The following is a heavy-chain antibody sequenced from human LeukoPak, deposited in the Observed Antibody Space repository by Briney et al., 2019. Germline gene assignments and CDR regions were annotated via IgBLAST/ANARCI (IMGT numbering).Heavy chain of an antibody. Sequence: GGSLRLSCAASGFTFSRHSMNWVRQAPGKGLEWVSSISSSSGYIYYADSVKGRFTISRDNAKNSLYLQMNSLRAEDTAVYYCARDPRPVDTAMAFYFDYWGQGTLVTVSS. CDR2: ISSSSGYI. D-gene: IGHD5-18*01. CDR3: ARDPRPVDTAMAFYFDY. CDR1: GFTFSRHS. J-gene: IGHJ4*02. V-gene: IGHV3-21*01.